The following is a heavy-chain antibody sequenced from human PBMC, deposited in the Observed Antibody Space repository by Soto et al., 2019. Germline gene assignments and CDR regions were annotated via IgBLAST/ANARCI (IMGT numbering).Heavy chain of an antibody. Sequence: GGSLRLSCAASGFTFSSYAMSWVRQAPGKGLEWVSAISGSGGSTYYADSVKGRFTISRDNSKNTLYLQMNSLRAEDTAVYYCAKGGVVVAADYYYYGMDVWGQGTTVTVSS. J-gene: IGHJ6*02. CDR3: AKGGVVVAADYYYYGMDV. D-gene: IGHD2-15*01. V-gene: IGHV3-23*01. CDR2: ISGSGGST. CDR1: GFTFSSYA.